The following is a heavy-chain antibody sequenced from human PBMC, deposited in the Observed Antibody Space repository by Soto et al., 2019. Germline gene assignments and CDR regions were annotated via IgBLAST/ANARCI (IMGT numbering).Heavy chain of an antibody. V-gene: IGHV3-33*01. D-gene: IGHD6-13*01. CDR1: GFTFSRHG. CDR2: IWYDGSNK. CDR3: GRARIEADEYYYYGMDV. Sequence: QVQLVESGGGVVQPGRSLRLSCAASGFTFSRHGMHWVRQAPGKGLEWVAVIWYDGSNKYYADSAKGRFTISRDNSKNTLYVQMSSLRAEDTAVYYCGRARIEADEYYYYGMDVWGQGTTVTVSS. J-gene: IGHJ6*02.